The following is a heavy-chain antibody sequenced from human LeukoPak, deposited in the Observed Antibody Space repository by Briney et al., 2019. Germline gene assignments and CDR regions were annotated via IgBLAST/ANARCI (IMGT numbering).Heavy chain of an antibody. CDR1: GFTFTDYY. J-gene: IGHJ4*02. D-gene: IGHD5-18*01. Sequence: GGSLRLSCAASGFTFTDYYTDWVRQAPGKGLEWVGRIKSKTDGGTTGYAAPVKGRFSVSRDDSRNTLYLQMNSLKTEDTAVYYCATRGYSSVLDYWGQGALVTVSS. V-gene: IGHV3-15*01. CDR2: IKSKTDGGTT. CDR3: ATRGYSSVLDY.